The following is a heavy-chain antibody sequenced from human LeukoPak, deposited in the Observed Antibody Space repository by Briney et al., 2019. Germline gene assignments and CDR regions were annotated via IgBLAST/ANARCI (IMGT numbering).Heavy chain of an antibody. CDR3: ARDWDLDY. V-gene: IGHV3-21*01. CDR1: GFTVSGYS. J-gene: IGHJ4*02. CDR2: ISSSRGYI. Sequence: PGGSLRLSCAASGFTVSGYSMSWVRQAPGKGLEWVSSISSSRGYIYYTDSVKGRFTISRDNAKKSLYLQMNSLRAEDTAVYYCARDWDLDYWGQGTLVTVSS. D-gene: IGHD1-26*01.